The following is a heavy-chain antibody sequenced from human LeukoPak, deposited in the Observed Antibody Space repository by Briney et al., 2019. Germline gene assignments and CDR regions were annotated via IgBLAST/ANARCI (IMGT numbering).Heavy chain of an antibody. CDR3: ARGPPIRGYRYGYDTGYYYSYSMDV. CDR1: GYTFTSYD. Sequence: GASVTVSCKASGYTFTSYDINWVRQATGQGLEWMGWMNPISGNTGHAQKFQGRVTMTRDTSISTAYMELSSLRSEDTAVYYCARGPPIRGYRYGYDTGYYYSYSMDVWGKGTTVTISS. J-gene: IGHJ6*03. D-gene: IGHD5-18*01. V-gene: IGHV1-8*01. CDR2: MNPISGNT.